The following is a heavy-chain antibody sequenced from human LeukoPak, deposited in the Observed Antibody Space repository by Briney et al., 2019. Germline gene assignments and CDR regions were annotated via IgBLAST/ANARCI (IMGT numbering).Heavy chain of an antibody. J-gene: IGHJ4*02. Sequence: ASVKVSCKASGYTFTGYYMHWVRRAPGQGLEWMGWINPNSGGTNYAQKFQGRVTMTRDTSISTAYMELSRLRSDDTAVYYCARSSLRGYGSGSYSVDYWGQGTLVTVSS. CDR1: GYTFTGYY. CDR2: INPNSGGT. D-gene: IGHD3-10*01. V-gene: IGHV1-2*02. CDR3: ARSSLRGYGSGSYSVDY.